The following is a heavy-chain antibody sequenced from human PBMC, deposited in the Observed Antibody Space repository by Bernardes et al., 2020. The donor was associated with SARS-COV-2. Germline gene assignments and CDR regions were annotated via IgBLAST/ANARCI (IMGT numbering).Heavy chain of an antibody. CDR3: ARHFGSGTYPLDY. CDR1: GGSISNYY. CDR2: IYYSGAT. Sequence: ERLSLTCTVSGGSISNYYWSWIRQPPGRGLEWIAWIYYSGATMYNPSLNSRITMSVDTSKNQFSLKLTSVTAADTAVYYCARHFGSGTYPLDYWGQGTLVTVSS. D-gene: IGHD3-10*01. J-gene: IGHJ4*01. V-gene: IGHV4-59*08.